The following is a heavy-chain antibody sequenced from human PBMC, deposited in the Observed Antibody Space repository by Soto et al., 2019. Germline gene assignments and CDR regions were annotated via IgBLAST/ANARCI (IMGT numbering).Heavy chain of an antibody. CDR2: ISYSGST. V-gene: IGHV4-39*07. CDR3: ARGPGI. Sequence: SETLSLTCIVSGGSININNYYWGWIRQPPGKGLEWIGSISYSGSTYDNPSLKSRVTISVDTSKNQFSLKLSSVTAADTAVYYCARGPGIWGQGTLVTVSS. J-gene: IGHJ4*02. CDR1: GGSININNYY.